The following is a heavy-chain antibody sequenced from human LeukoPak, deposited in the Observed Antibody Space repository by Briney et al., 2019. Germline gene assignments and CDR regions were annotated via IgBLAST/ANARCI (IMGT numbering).Heavy chain of an antibody. J-gene: IGHJ6*03. Sequence: PSETLSLTCAVYGGSFSGYYWSWIRQPPGKGLEWIGEINHSGSTNYNPSLKSRVTISVDTSKNQFSLKLSSVTAADTAVYYCARRVRVAGRTMYYYYYYMDVWGKGTTVTISS. CDR2: INHSGST. CDR3: ARRVRVAGRTMYYYYYYMDV. D-gene: IGHD6-19*01. V-gene: IGHV4-34*01. CDR1: GGSFSGYY.